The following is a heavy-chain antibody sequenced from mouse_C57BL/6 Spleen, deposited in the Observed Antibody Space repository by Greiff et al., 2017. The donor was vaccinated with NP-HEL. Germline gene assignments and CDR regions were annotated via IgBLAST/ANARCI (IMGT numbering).Heavy chain of an antibody. V-gene: IGHV14-2*01. CDR3: GRAGGLGPRYFDY. D-gene: IGHD4-1*01. CDR2: IDPEDGET. Sequence: VQLQQSGAELVKPGASVKLSCTASGFNIKDYYMHWVKQRTEQGLEWIGRIDPEDGETKYAPKFQGKATITAYTSSNTAYLQLSSLTSEDTAVRYFGRAGGLGPRYFDYWCQATTLTVSS. J-gene: IGHJ2*01. CDR1: GFNIKDYY.